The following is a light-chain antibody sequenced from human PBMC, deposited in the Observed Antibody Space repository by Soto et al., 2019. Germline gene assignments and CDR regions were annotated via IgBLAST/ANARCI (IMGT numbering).Light chain of an antibody. V-gene: IGKV1-5*03. J-gene: IGKJ1*01. CDR3: QHYNDYSWT. Sequence: DIHMTQSPSTLSASVGDRVTITCRASQSISIWLAWYQQKPGRAPNLLIYGTSSLESGVPSRFSGSGSGTEFTLTISSLQLDDFATYYCQHYNDYSWTFGQGTKVEIK. CDR1: QSISIW. CDR2: GTS.